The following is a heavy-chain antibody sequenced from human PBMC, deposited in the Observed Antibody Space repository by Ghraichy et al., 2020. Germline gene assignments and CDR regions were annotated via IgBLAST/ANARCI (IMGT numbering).Heavy chain of an antibody. Sequence: GGSLRLSCAASGFTFDDYTMHWVRQAPGKGLEWVSLISWDGGSTYYADSVKGRFTISRDNSKNSLYLQMNSLRTEDTALYYCAKGYSGGYYFDYWGQGTLVTVSS. V-gene: IGHV3-43*01. CDR3: AKGYSGGYYFDY. CDR1: GFTFDDYT. D-gene: IGHD1-26*01. J-gene: IGHJ4*02. CDR2: ISWDGGST.